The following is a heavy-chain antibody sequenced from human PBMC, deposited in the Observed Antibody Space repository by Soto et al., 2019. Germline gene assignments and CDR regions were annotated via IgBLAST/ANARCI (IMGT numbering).Heavy chain of an antibody. CDR3: ARPYYYYGMDV. Sequence: PSETLSLTCAVSGGSLSSSNWWSWVRQPPGKGLEWIGEISQSGNTKYNTSLKSRLTISIDKSKNQFSLNLSSVTAADTAVYYCARPYYYYGMDVWGQGTTVTVS. CDR1: GGSLSSSNW. J-gene: IGHJ6*02. CDR2: ISQSGNT. V-gene: IGHV4-4*02.